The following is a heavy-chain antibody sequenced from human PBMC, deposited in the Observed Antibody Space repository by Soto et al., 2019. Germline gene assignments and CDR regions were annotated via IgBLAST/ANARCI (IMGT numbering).Heavy chain of an antibody. CDR2: ISAYTYNT. Sequence: QVQLVQSGAEVKKPGASVKVSCKASGYSFSTYGISWVRQAPGQGLEWMGWISAYTYNTNYAQKFQGRVTMTTDSSTSTAYLDLRSLRSDDTAVYYCARRAVTSHHFDYWGQGTLVTVSS. CDR3: ARRAVTSHHFDY. V-gene: IGHV1-18*01. D-gene: IGHD4-4*01. CDR1: GYSFSTYG. J-gene: IGHJ4*02.